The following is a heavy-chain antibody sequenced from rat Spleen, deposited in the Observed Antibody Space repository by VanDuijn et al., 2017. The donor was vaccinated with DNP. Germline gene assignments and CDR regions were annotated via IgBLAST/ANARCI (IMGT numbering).Heavy chain of an antibody. D-gene: IGHD1-2*01. CDR1: GFTFSDYA. V-gene: IGHV5-17*01. CDR3: AREGAAISTWFAY. J-gene: IGHJ3*01. CDR2: ISTSGSRT. Sequence: EVQLVESGGGLVQPGRSLKLSCAASGFTFSDYAMAWVRQAPKKGLEWVATISTSGSRTYYPDSVKGRFTISRDNAKSSLYLQMNSLKSEDTATYYCAREGAAISTWFAYWGQGTLVTVSS.